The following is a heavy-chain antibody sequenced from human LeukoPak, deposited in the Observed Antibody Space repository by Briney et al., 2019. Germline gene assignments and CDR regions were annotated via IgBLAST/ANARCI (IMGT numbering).Heavy chain of an antibody. J-gene: IGHJ5*02. CDR1: GFTLSDFA. CDR3: ATWGYCSGGSCLPYNWFDP. D-gene: IGHD2-15*01. CDR2: INHSGST. Sequence: GSLRLSCTASGFTLSDFAMSWIRQPPGKGLEGIGEINHSGSTNYNPSLKSRVTISVDTSKNQFSLKLSSVTAADTAVYYCATWGYCSGGSCLPYNWFDPWGQGTLVTVSS. V-gene: IGHV4-34*08.